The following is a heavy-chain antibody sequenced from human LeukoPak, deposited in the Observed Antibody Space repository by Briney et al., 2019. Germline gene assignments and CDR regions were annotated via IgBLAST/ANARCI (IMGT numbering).Heavy chain of an antibody. CDR2: INPNSGGT. V-gene: IGHV1-2*02. CDR1: GYTFTGYY. D-gene: IGHD6-19*01. CDR3: ARVIVVAAKRGYFDL. J-gene: IGHJ2*01. Sequence: ASVKVSCKASGYTFTGYYMHWVRQAPGQGLEWMGWINPNSGGTNYAQKFQGRVTMTRDTPISTAYMELSRLRSDDTAVYYCARVIVVAAKRGYFDLWGRGTLVTVSS.